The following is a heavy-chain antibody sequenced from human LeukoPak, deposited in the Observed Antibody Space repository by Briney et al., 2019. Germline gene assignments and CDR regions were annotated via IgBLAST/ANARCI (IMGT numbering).Heavy chain of an antibody. CDR2: ISAYNGNT. Sequence: APVKVSCKASGYTFTSYGISWVRQAPGQGLEWMGWISAYNGNTNYAQKLQGRVTMTTDTSTSTAYMELRSLRSDDTAVYYCARDTDIVVVPAAIRVDYWGQGTLVTVSS. CDR1: GYTFTSYG. CDR3: ARDTDIVVVPAAIRVDY. D-gene: IGHD2-2*01. J-gene: IGHJ4*02. V-gene: IGHV1-18*01.